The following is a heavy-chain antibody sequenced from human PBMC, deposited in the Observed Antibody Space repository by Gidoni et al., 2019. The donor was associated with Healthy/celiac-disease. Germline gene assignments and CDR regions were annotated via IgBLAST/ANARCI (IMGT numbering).Heavy chain of an antibody. CDR2: ISSSSSYI. D-gene: IGHD1-26*01. CDR3: ATMGATDAFDI. J-gene: IGHJ3*02. Sequence: EVQLVESGGGLVKPGGSLRLSCAASGCTFSSYSMNWVRQAPGKGLEWVSSISSSSSYIYYADSVKGRFTISRDNAKNSLYLQMNSLRAEDTAVYYCATMGATDAFDIWGQGTMVTVSS. CDR1: GCTFSSYS. V-gene: IGHV3-21*01.